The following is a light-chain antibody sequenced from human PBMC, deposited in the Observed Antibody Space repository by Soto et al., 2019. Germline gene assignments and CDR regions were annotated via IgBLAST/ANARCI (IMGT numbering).Light chain of an antibody. CDR3: SSYAGTDRTLVF. V-gene: IGLV2-23*01. Sequence: QTVVTQPASVSGSPGQSITISCTGTSSDVGSYGLVSWYQQHPGKAPQLIIYEATKRPSGVSPRFSGSRSGNTASLTLSGLQAEDEAVYHCSSYAGTDRTLVFFGGGTKLTGL. CDR1: SSDVGSYGL. J-gene: IGLJ2*01. CDR2: EAT.